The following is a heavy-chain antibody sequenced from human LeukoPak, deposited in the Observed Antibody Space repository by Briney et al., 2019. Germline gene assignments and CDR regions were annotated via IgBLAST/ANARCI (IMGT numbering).Heavy chain of an antibody. J-gene: IGHJ4*02. Sequence: ASVKVSCKVSGYTLTELSMHWVRQAPGQGLEWMGIINPSGGSTSYAQKFQGRVTMTRDTSTSTVYMELSSLRSEDTAVYYCARVVVPAAIQGEFDYWGQGTLVTVSS. CDR2: INPSGGST. V-gene: IGHV1-46*01. D-gene: IGHD2-2*02. CDR1: GYTLTELS. CDR3: ARVVVPAAIQGEFDY.